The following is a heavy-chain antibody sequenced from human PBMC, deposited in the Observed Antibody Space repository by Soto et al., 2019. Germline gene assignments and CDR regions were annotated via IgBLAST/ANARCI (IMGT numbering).Heavy chain of an antibody. V-gene: IGHV3-23*01. CDR1: GFTFSNYA. CDR2: ISGSGGST. Sequence: EVQLLESGGGLVQPGGSLRLSCAASGFTFSNYAMSWVRQAPGKGLEWVSAISGSGGSTYYADSVKGRFTISRDNSKNTLYLQMNSLRAEDTAVYYCAKDPNFYIVVVPAAHFDYWGQGTLVTVSS. D-gene: IGHD2-2*01. CDR3: AKDPNFYIVVVPAAHFDY. J-gene: IGHJ4*02.